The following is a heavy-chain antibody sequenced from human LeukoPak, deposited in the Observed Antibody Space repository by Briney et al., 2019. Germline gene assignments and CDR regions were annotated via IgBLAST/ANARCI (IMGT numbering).Heavy chain of an antibody. Sequence: GGSLRLSCAASGFTFSSYAMHWVRQAPGKGLEWVAVISYDGSNKYYADSVKGRFTISRDNSKNTLYLQMNSLRAEDTAVYYCARDLDQSIVVAGTPHFGYWGQGTLVTVSS. V-gene: IGHV3-30-3*01. D-gene: IGHD6-19*01. CDR2: ISYDGSNK. J-gene: IGHJ4*02. CDR3: ARDLDQSIVVAGTPHFGY. CDR1: GFTFSSYA.